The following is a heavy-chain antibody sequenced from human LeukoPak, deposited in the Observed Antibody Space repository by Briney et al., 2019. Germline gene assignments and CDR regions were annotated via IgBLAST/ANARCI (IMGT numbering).Heavy chain of an antibody. V-gene: IGHV3-53*01. D-gene: IGHD3-22*01. CDR3: ARDYYDSSGYYYGGRDYYYGMDV. CDR2: IYSGGST. Sequence: GGSLRLSCAASAFTVSSNYMSWVRQAPGKGLEWVSVIYSGGSTYYADSVKGRFTISRDNSKNTLYLQMNSLRAEDTAVYYCARDYYDSSGYYYGGRDYYYGMDVWGQGTTVTVSS. CDR1: AFTVSSNY. J-gene: IGHJ6*02.